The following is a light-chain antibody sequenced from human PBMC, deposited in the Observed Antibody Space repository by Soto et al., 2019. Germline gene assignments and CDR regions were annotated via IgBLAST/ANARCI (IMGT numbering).Light chain of an antibody. CDR1: QSLVYSDGYAY. CDR2: TVS. V-gene: IGKV2-30*01. J-gene: IGKJ1*01. CDR3: MQGTHWPPT. Sequence: DVVMTQSPLSLPVTLGQPASISCRSSQSLVYSDGYAYLNWFHQRPGQSPRRLIYTVSKRDSGVXDXXSGSGSGTDFTLRISRVEAEDVGVYYCMQGTHWPPTFGQGTKVEIK.